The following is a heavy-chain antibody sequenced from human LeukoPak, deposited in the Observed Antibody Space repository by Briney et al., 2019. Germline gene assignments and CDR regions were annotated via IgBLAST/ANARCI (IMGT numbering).Heavy chain of an antibody. V-gene: IGHV3-15*01. CDR3: TSDDPVNRS. J-gene: IGHJ4*02. Sequence: GGSLRLSCAASGFAFSNAWMSWVRQAPGKGLEWVGRIKSKTNGETTDYAAPPKGRFTISRDDSKNTLFLQVNTLKTEDTAMYYCTSDDPVNRSWGQGTLVTVSS. CDR1: GFAFSNAW. CDR2: IKSKTNGETT.